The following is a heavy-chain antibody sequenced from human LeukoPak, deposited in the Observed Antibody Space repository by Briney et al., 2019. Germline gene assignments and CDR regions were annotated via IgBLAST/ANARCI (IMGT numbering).Heavy chain of an antibody. V-gene: IGHV1-69*13. CDR3: ARGVVPYYDFWSGYSMDGDLYYYYGMDV. CDR1: GGTFSSYA. J-gene: IGHJ6*02. Sequence: GASVKVSCKASGGTFSSYAISWVRQAPGQGLEWMGGIIPIFGTANYAQKFQGRVTITADESTSTAYMELSSLRSEDTAVYYCARGVVPYYDFWSGYSMDGDLYYYYGMDVWGQGTTVTVSS. CDR2: IIPIFGTA. D-gene: IGHD3-3*01.